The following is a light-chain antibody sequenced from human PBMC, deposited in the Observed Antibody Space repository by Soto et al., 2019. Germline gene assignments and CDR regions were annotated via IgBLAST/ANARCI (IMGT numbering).Light chain of an antibody. CDR3: HQRQSWPRT. CDR1: QYINTR. J-gene: IGKJ1*01. CDR2: QTS. V-gene: IGKV3-11*01. Sequence: IGWTQSPATRSSLPGGIVPRCCRASQYINTRLAWYQHRPGQAPRLLIYQTSIRAAGIPARFSASGSGTDFTLTISDVQPEDFALYYCHQRQSWPRTFGQGTKGDIK.